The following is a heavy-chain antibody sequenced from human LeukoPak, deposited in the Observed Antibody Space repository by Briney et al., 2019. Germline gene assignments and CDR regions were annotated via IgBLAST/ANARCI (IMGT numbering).Heavy chain of an antibody. V-gene: IGHV3-23*01. CDR2: ISGSGGST. D-gene: IGHD2-2*01. J-gene: IGHJ4*02. Sequence: GGSLRLSCAASGFTFSSYAMSWVRQAPGKGLEWVSAISGSGGSTYYADSVKGRFTISRDNAKNSLYLQMNSLRAEDTAVYYCARGSFRSSTSCPFDYWGQGTLVTVSS. CDR3: ARGSFRSSTSCPFDY. CDR1: GFTFSSYA.